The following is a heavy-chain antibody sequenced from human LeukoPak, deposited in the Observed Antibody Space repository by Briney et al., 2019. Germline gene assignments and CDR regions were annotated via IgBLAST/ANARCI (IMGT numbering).Heavy chain of an antibody. CDR2: INPNSGGT. CDR1: GYTFTGYY. Sequence: ASVKVSCKASGYTFTGYYMHWVRQAPGQGREWMGWINPNSGGTNYAQKFQGRVTMTRDTSISTAYMELSRLRSDDTAVYYCARVTYYYDSSGYPYFDYWGQGTLVTVSS. J-gene: IGHJ4*02. D-gene: IGHD3-22*01. CDR3: ARVTYYYDSSGYPYFDY. V-gene: IGHV1-2*02.